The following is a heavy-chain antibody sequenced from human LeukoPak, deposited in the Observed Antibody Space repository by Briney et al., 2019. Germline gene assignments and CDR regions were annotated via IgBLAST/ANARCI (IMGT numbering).Heavy chain of an antibody. CDR2: IYYSGST. CDR3: ASSYYYYGMDV. V-gene: IGHV4-59*08. CDR1: GGSISSYY. Sequence: SETLSLTCTVSGGSISSYYWSWIRQPPGKGLEWIGYIYYSGSTNYNPSLKSRVTISVDTSKNQFSLKLSSVTAADSAVYYCASSYYYYGMDVWGQGTTVTVSS. J-gene: IGHJ6*02.